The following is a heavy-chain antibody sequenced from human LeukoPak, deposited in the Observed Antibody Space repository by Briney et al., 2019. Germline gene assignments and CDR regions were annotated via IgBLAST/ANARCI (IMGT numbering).Heavy chain of an antibody. Sequence: GGSLRLSCAASGFTVSNTYMTWVREGPGGGLYFGSLIFGNGTTYYADSVKGRFTISRDDSKSTLNLLMSSLRTDDTAVYFCARAVGYCSSSGCHPFDSWGQGTLVTVAS. CDR3: ARAVGYCSSSGCHPFDS. D-gene: IGHD2-2*01. V-gene: IGHV3-66*01. CDR1: GFTVSNTY. J-gene: IGHJ4*02. CDR2: IFGNGTT.